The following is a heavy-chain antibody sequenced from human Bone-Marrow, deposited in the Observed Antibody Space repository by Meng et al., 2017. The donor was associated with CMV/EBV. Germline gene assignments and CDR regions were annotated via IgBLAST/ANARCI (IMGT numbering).Heavy chain of an antibody. CDR1: FPFSSYA. V-gene: IGHV3-23*01. D-gene: IGHD3/OR15-3a*01. CDR2: ISGSGGST. CDR3: AKDFFRRSSGRVRGSFDY. J-gene: IGHJ4*02. Sequence: FPFSSYAMSWVRQAPGKGLEWVSAISGSGGSTYYADSVKGRFTISRDNSKNTLYLQMNSLRAEDTAVYYCAKDFFRRSSGRVRGSFDYWGQGTLVTVSS.